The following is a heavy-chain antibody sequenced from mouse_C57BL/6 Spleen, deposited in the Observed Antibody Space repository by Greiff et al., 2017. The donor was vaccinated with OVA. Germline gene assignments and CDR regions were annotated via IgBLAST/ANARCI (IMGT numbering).Heavy chain of an antibody. J-gene: IGHJ4*01. Sequence: QVQLQQSGAELMKPGASVKLSCKATGYTFTGYWIEWVKQRPGHGLEWIGEILPGSGSTNYNAKFKGKATFTAATSSNTAYMQLSSLTTEDASIYDCARGATTVVESAMDYWGQGTSGTVAS. V-gene: IGHV1-9*01. CDR2: ILPGSGST. D-gene: IGHD1-1*01. CDR3: ARGATTVVESAMDY. CDR1: GYTFTGYW.